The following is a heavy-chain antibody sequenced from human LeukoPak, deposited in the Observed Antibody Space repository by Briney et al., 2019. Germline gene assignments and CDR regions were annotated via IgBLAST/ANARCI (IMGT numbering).Heavy chain of an antibody. J-gene: IGHJ4*02. CDR2: LYYSGNT. CDR1: GGSISRSSYY. Sequence: PSETLSLTCSVSGGSISRSSYYWGWIRQPPGKGLEWIGSLYYSGNTYHNPSLKSRVTISVDTSKNQFSLKLSSVTAADTAVYYCARTLSQLLAFDYWGQGTLVTVSS. D-gene: IGHD2-2*01. V-gene: IGHV4-39*01. CDR3: ARTLSQLLAFDY.